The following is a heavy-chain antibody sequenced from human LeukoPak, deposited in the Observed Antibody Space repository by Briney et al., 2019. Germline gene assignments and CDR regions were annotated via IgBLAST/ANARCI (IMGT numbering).Heavy chain of an antibody. J-gene: IGHJ4*02. CDR1: GFTFDDYG. CDR2: ISASGGST. D-gene: IGHD3-10*01. V-gene: IGHV3-23*01. CDR3: AKVGGVGEERERFYFDS. Sequence: PGGSLRLSCAASGFTFDDYGMSWVRQAPGKGLEWVSAISASGGSTYYADSVKGRFTISRDNSHSTLYLQMNSLRAEDTAVFYCAKVGGVGEERERFYFDSWGQGTLITVSS.